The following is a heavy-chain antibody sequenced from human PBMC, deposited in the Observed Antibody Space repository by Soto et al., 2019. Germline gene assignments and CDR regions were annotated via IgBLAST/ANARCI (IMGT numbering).Heavy chain of an antibody. CDR1: GGSVSSGSYY. D-gene: IGHD3-10*01. V-gene: IGHV4-61*01. CDR3: ARDLTPGSFDY. J-gene: IGHJ4*02. CDR2: IYYSGST. Sequence: QVQLQESGPGLVKPSETLSLTCTVSGGSVSSGSYYWSWIRQPPGKGLEWIGYIYYSGSTNYNPSLKSRVTISVDTSKNQFSLKLSSETAADTAVYYCARDLTPGSFDYWGQGTLVTVSS.